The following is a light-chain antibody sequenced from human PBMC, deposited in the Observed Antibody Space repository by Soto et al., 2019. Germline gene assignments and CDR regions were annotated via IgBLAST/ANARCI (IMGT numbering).Light chain of an antibody. Sequence: IQLTQSPSSLSASVGDRVTITCRASQDINSYLAWYQQKPGKAPNLLIYAGTSLQSGVPSRFSGSGSGTEFPLPISSLQPEDFATYYCQQLHVYPSTFGGGTKVE. CDR3: QQLHVYPST. J-gene: IGKJ4*01. CDR1: QDINSY. CDR2: AGT. V-gene: IGKV1-9*01.